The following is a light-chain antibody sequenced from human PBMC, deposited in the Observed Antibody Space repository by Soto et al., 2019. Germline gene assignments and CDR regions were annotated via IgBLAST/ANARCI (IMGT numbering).Light chain of an antibody. CDR2: DVS. CDR3: SSYTTSSTVV. J-gene: IGLJ1*01. V-gene: IGLV2-14*03. CDR1: SSDVGGYNF. Sequence: QSVLTQPASVFGSPGQSITISCTGTSSDVGGYNFVSWYQQHPGKAPKLMIYDVSNRPSGVSNRFSGSKSGNTASLTISGLQPEDEADYYCSSYTTSSTVVFGTGTKVTVL.